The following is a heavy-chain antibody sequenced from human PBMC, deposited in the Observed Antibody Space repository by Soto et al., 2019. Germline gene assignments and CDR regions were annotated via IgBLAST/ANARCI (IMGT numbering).Heavy chain of an antibody. CDR2: IIPILGIA. CDR1: GGTFSSYT. CDR3: ARGAPEGY. V-gene: IGHV1-69*02. Sequence: QVQLVQSGAEVKKPGSSVKVSCKASGGTFSSYTISWVRQAPGQGLEWMGRIIPILGIANYGQKFQGRVTITADKPTSTAYMELSSLRSEDPAVYYCARGAPEGYWGQGTLVTVSS. J-gene: IGHJ4*02.